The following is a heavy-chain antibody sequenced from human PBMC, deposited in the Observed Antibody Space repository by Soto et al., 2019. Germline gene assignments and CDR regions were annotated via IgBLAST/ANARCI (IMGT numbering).Heavy chain of an antibody. CDR1: GFTFSTYA. CDR2: IGDSSGGST. Sequence: EVQLLESGGGLVQPGGSLRLSCAASGFTFSTYAMSWVRQAPGKGLEWVSTIGDSSGGSTYYADSVKGRFTISRDNSKNTLYLQMNSLRAEDTAVYYCAKSRFGELLYRWGYYYGMDVWGQGTTVTVSS. V-gene: IGHV3-23*01. D-gene: IGHD3-10*01. J-gene: IGHJ6*02. CDR3: AKSRFGELLYRWGYYYGMDV.